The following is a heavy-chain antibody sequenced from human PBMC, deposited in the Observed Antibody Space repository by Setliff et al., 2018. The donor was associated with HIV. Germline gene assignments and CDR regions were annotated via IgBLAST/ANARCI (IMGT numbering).Heavy chain of an antibody. Sequence: ASETLSLTCAVSGVSFSGDYWSWVRQPPGKGLEWIAEVHPSGSINYNSSLKSRVAISVDTSNNQFSLTMTSVTAADTAVYYCARLRGLNLEPFDYWGQGTLVTVSS. V-gene: IGHV4-34*01. CDR3: ARLRGLNLEPFDY. CDR1: GVSFSGDY. J-gene: IGHJ4*02. D-gene: IGHD1-1*01. CDR2: VHPSGSI.